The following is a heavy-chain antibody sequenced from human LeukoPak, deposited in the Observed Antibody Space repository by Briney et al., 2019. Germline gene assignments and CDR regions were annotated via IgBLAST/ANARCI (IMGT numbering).Heavy chain of an antibody. D-gene: IGHD3-10*01. J-gene: IGHJ5*02. CDR1: GYTLTGIS. V-gene: IGHV1-24*01. CDR3: ATAHYFASGTYYNGVWFDP. CDR2: FDPEDGET. Sequence: ASVKVSCKVTGYTLTGISMHWVRQAPGKGLEWMAGFDPEDGETMYAQKIQGRVTMTEDTSTATFYMELSSLTSDDTAVYYCATAHYFASGTYYNGVWFDPWGQGTLVTVSS.